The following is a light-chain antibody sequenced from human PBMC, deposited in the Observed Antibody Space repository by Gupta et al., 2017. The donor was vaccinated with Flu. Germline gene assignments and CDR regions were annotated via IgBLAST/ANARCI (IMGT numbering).Light chain of an antibody. V-gene: IGLV2-14*01. CDR2: EVG. Sequence: TSSDFGLNNYTSWYQQHPAKPPKLMIYEVGNRPSGVSNRFSGSRSGNTAFLTISGLQAEDEADYFGCSYTSSPSLVFGGGTKLTVL. CDR3: CSYTSSPSLV. CDR1: SSDFGLNNY. J-gene: IGLJ3*02.